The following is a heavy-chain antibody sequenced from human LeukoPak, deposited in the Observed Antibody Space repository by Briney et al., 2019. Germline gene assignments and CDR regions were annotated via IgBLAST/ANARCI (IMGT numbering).Heavy chain of an antibody. Sequence: SETLSLTCTVSGGSISSGGYYWSWIRQHPGKGLEWIGYIYYSGSTNYNPSLKSRVTISVDTSKNQFSLKLSSVTAADTAVYYCTRYSGSYYNWFDPWGQGTLVTVTS. CDR3: TRYSGSYYNWFDP. CDR2: IYYSGST. CDR1: GGSISSGGYY. V-gene: IGHV4-61*08. D-gene: IGHD1-26*01. J-gene: IGHJ5*02.